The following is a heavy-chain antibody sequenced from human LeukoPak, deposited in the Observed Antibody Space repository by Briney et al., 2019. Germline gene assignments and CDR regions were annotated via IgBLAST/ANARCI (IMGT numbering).Heavy chain of an antibody. V-gene: IGHV3-30*03. CDR1: GFTFSSYG. CDR2: ISYDGSNK. J-gene: IGHJ4*02. CDR3: ARDRTHYADY. Sequence: GGSLRLSCAASGFTFSSYGMHWVRQAPGKGLEWVAVISYDGSNKYYADSVKGRFTISRDNSKNTLYLQMNSLRAEDTAVYYCARDRTHYADYWGQGTLVTVSS.